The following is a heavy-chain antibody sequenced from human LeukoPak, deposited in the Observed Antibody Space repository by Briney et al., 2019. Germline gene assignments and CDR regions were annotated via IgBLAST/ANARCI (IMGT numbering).Heavy chain of an antibody. CDR2: INAGNGNT. CDR3: ARGRVTTVTTLVY. CDR1: GYTFTSYA. Sequence: GASVKVSCKASGYTFTSYAMHWVRQAPGQRLEWMGWINAGNGNTKYSQKFQGRVTITRDTSASTAYMELSSLRSEDTAVYYCARGRVTTVTTLVYWGQGTLVTVSS. D-gene: IGHD4-17*01. J-gene: IGHJ4*02. V-gene: IGHV1-3*01.